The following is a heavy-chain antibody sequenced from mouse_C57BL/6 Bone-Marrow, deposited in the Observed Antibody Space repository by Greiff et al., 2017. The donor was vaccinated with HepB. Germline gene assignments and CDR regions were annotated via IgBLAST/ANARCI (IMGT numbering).Heavy chain of an antibody. D-gene: IGHD1-1*01. V-gene: IGHV5-4*03. CDR1: GFTFSSYA. CDR2: ISDGGSYT. J-gene: IGHJ4*01. CDR3: ARGYYYGSSYDAMDY. Sequence: EVKVVESGGGLVKPGGSLKLSCAASGFTFSSYAMSWVRQTPEKRLEWVATISDGGSYTYYPDNVKGRFTISRDNAKNNLYLQMSHLKSEDTAMYYCARGYYYGSSYDAMDYWGQGTSVTVSS.